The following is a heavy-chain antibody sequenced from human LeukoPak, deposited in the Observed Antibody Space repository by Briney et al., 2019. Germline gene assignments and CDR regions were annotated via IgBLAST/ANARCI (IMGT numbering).Heavy chain of an antibody. D-gene: IGHD1-26*01. CDR2: ISWDGGST. Sequence: TGGSLRLSCAASGFTFSSYAMSWVRQAPGKGLEWVSLISWDGGSTYYADSVKGRFTISRDNSKNSLYLQMNSLRTEDTALYYCATWGRQPPFDYWGQGTLVTVSS. CDR1: GFTFSSYA. J-gene: IGHJ4*02. V-gene: IGHV3-43*01. CDR3: ATWGRQPPFDY.